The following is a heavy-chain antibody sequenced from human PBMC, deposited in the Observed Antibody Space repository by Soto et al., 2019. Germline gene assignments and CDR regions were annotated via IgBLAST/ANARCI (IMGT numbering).Heavy chain of an antibody. J-gene: IGHJ4*02. D-gene: IGHD5-18*01. CDR1: AGSLSRYY. CDR3: VGSLMSRAMESFDY. V-gene: IGHV4-59*01. CDR2: ISYTVDA. Sequence: PSETLSLTCSVSAGSLSRYYWGWGRQSPGEGLQWIAHISYTVDASYNPSLKSRVTISLDTSKNQIALRLMSVTAADTAVYYCVGSLMSRAMESFDYWGQGTLVTVSS.